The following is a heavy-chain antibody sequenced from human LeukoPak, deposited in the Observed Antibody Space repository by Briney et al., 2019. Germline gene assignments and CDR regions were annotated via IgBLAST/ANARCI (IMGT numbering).Heavy chain of an antibody. CDR3: ARDPVSRYYGPNLGAFDI. J-gene: IGHJ3*02. D-gene: IGHD3-22*01. V-gene: IGHV4-39*07. Sequence: PSETLSLTCTASGGPISSSSYYWGWVRQPPGKGLEWIVSIYYSGSTYCNPSLKSRVTISVDTSKNQFSLKLSSVTASDTAVYYCARDPVSRYYGPNLGAFDIWGQGTMVTVSS. CDR1: GGPISSSSYY. CDR2: IYYSGST.